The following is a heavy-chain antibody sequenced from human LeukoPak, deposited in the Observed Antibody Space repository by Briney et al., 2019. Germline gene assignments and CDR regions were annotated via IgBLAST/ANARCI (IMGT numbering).Heavy chain of an antibody. CDR2: IYYSGST. CDR1: GGSISSSSNY. D-gene: IGHD6-13*01. J-gene: IGHJ6*02. Sequence: SETLSLTSTVSGGSISSSSNYWGWIRQPPGKGLEWIGSIYYSGSTYYNPSLKSRVTISVDTSKNQFSLKLSSVTAADTAVYYCASGAAAALQGYYGMDVWGQGTTVTVSS. V-gene: IGHV4-39*01. CDR3: ASGAAAALQGYYGMDV.